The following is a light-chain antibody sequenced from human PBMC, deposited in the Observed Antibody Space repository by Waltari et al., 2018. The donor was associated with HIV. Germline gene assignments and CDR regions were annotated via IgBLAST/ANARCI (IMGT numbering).Light chain of an antibody. J-gene: IGKJ3*01. V-gene: IGKV3-20*01. CDR2: GAS. Sequence: SCRASQSVSSSYLAWYQQTPGQAPRLLIYGASSRATGIPDRFGGSGSGTDFTLTISRLEPEDFAVYYCQQYGSSPFTFGPGTKVDIK. CDR3: QQYGSSPFT. CDR1: QSVSSSY.